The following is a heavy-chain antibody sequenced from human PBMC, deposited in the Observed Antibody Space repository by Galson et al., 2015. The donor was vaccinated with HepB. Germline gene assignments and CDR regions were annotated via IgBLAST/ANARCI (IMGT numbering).Heavy chain of an antibody. CDR2: ISYDGSNK. Sequence: SLRLSCAASGFTFSSYALHWVRQAPGKGLEWVAAISYDGSNKYYADSVKGRFTISRDNSKNTLYLQMNSLRAEDTAVYHCARDTSRVGATPRRDCWGQGTLVTVSS. J-gene: IGHJ4*02. CDR3: ARDTSRVGATPRRDC. V-gene: IGHV3-30*04. CDR1: GFTFSSYA. D-gene: IGHD1-26*01.